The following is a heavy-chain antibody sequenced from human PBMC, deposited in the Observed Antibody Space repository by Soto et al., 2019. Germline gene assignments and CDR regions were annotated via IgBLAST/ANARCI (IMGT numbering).Heavy chain of an antibody. CDR1: GFIFSDYA. J-gene: IGHJ4*02. CDR3: AKARHSTSWYGLEADL. CDR2: ISYGGDNK. Sequence: VQLLESGGGLVQPGRSLRLSCAASGFIFSDYAVHWVRQAPGKGLEWVAVISYGGDNKYYADSVRGRFAISRDNLKNTLDLQMNSLNPEDTAVYHCAKARHSTSWYGLEADLWGQGTLVTVSS. D-gene: IGHD6-13*01. V-gene: IGHV3-30*09.